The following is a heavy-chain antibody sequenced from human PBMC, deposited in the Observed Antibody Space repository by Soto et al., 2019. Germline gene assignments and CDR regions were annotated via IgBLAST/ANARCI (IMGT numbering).Heavy chain of an antibody. J-gene: IGHJ4*01. D-gene: IGHD5-12*01. V-gene: IGHV3-49*03. CDR2: IRSKAYGGTT. CDR1: GFTLGDYA. CDR3: TRDRPTYDYVAFGY. Sequence: GGSPRLSCTASGFTLGDYAMSWFRQAPGKGMEWVGFIRSKAYGGTTEYAASVKGRFTISRDDSKSIAYLQMNSLKTEDTAVYYCTRDRPTYDYVAFGYCGHGTVLTVSS.